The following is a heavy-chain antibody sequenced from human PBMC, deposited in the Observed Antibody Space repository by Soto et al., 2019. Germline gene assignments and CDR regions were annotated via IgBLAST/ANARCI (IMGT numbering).Heavy chain of an antibody. CDR3: ARNGPSPIGGMDV. CDR1: GGSISSSSYY. V-gene: IGHV4-39*01. CDR2: IYYSGST. Sequence: PSETLSLTCTVSGGSISSSSYYWGWIRQPPGKGLEWIGSIYYSGSTYYNPSLKCRVTISVDTSKNQFSLKLSSVTAADTAVYYCARNGPSPIGGMDVWGQGTTVTVSS. D-gene: IGHD2-21*01. J-gene: IGHJ6*02.